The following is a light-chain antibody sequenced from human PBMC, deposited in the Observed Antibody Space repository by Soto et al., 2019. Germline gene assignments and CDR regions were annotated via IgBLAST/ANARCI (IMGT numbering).Light chain of an antibody. J-gene: IGLJ1*01. CDR2: EVT. CDR3: SSHSRTNNLV. V-gene: IGLV2-14*01. CDR1: SSDVGDYPY. Sequence: QSALTQPASVSGSPGQSSTISCTGTSSDVGDYPYVSWYQQHPGKVPKLIIYEVTNRPSGVSGRFSGSKSENTASLTISGLQAEDEADYYCSSHSRTNNLVFRSGTKLTVL.